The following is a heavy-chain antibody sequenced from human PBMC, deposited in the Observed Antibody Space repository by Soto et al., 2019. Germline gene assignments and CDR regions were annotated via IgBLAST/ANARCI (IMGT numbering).Heavy chain of an antibody. Sequence: GGSLRLSCAASGFTFSDASMSWVRQAPGKGLEWVGRIKSKTDGGTRDYAAPVKGRVTISRDDSTNTLYLQMNSLKTEDIAVYYCTCLDYDSLTGSKLRYFDYWGQGTPVTVSS. CDR2: IKSKTDGGTR. D-gene: IGHD3-9*01. CDR3: TCLDYDSLTGSKLRYFDY. V-gene: IGHV3-15*01. J-gene: IGHJ4*02. CDR1: GFTFSDAS.